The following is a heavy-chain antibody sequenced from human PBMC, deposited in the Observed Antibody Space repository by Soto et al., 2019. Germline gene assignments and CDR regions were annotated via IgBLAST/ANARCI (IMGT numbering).Heavy chain of an antibody. CDR3: GKDGAITDYTYLDY. J-gene: IGHJ4*02. D-gene: IGHD1-26*01. Sequence: EVQLVESGGVVVQPGESLRLSCAASGFTFDDYSMHWVRQAPGKGLEWVSLIGWDGRSTYYADSVKGRFTVSRDNSKNSLYLQMNSLTTEDTAFYYCGKDGAITDYTYLDYWGQGALVTVSS. V-gene: IGHV3-43*01. CDR1: GFTFDDYS. CDR2: IGWDGRST.